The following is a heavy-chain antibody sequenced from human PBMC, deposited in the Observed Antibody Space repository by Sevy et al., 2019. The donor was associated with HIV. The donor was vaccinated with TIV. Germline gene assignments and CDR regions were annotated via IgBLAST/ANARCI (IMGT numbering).Heavy chain of an antibody. CDR1: GYTFTSFG. CDR3: ARRGAFDFDTSGFLSA. Sequence: ASVKVSCKASGYTFTSFGISWVRQAPGQGLEWVGWISVYNGKTNYAQKLQGRVTMTTDTSTSTAYMELKSLRSDDTAVYYCARRGAFDFDTSGFLSAWGQGTLVTVSS. D-gene: IGHD3-22*01. CDR2: ISVYNGKT. J-gene: IGHJ5*02. V-gene: IGHV1-18*01.